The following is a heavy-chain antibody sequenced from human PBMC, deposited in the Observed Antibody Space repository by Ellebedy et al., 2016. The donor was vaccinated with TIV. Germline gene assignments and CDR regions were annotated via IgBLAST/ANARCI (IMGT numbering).Heavy chain of an antibody. Sequence: GGSLRLSXAASGFTFSSYAMHWVRQAPGKGLEWVAVIWYDGSNKYYADSVKGRFTISRDNSKNTLYLQMNSLRAEDTAVYYCARENGDYVFDYWGQGTLVTVSS. V-gene: IGHV3-33*08. J-gene: IGHJ4*02. CDR2: IWYDGSNK. CDR3: ARENGDYVFDY. D-gene: IGHD4-17*01. CDR1: GFTFSSYA.